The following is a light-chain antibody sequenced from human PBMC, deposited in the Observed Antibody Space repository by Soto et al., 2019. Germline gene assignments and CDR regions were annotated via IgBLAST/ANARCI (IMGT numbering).Light chain of an antibody. Sequence: EIVLTQSPVTLSLSPGERATLSCRASQSVRTYLAWYQVKPGQAPRLLIYDASRRASGVPARFSGSWSGTDFTLTISSLEPYELALYYCQQRNTWPPITGGEGTRLEIK. CDR1: QSVRTY. V-gene: IGKV3-11*01. CDR2: DAS. J-gene: IGKJ5*01. CDR3: QQRNTWPPIT.